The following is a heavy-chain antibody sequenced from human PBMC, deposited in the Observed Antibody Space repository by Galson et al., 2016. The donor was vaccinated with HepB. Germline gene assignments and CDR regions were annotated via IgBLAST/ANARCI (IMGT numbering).Heavy chain of an antibody. J-gene: IGHJ5*02. CDR3: AKIPHSRSSSGRFDP. Sequence: LSLTCAVYGGSFTNHYWSWIRQPPVTGLEWIGTLYYTGTTYYNPCLKSRVPISVDTSKDQFSLRLNSVTSADTAVYCCAKIPHSRSSSGRFDPWGRGTLVTVSS. CDR1: GGSFTNHY. D-gene: IGHD6-19*01. CDR2: LYYTGTT. V-gene: IGHV4-34*01.